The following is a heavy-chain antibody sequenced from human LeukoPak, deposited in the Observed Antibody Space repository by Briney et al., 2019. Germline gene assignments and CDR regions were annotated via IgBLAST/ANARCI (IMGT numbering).Heavy chain of an antibody. D-gene: IGHD3-10*01. V-gene: IGHV3-23*01. CDR3: AKKPNYGSES. Sequence: GGSLRLSCAASGFTFSNHGMNWVRQAPGKGLEWVSAISGSGGSTYYADSVKGRFTISRDNSKNTLYLQMNSLRAEDTAVYYCAKKPNYGSESWGQGTLVTVSS. CDR2: ISGSGGST. J-gene: IGHJ4*02. CDR1: GFTFSNHG.